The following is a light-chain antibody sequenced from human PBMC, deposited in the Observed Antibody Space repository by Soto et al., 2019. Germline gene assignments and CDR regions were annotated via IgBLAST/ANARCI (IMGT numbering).Light chain of an antibody. J-gene: IGKJ2*01. Sequence: IQMTQTPSTLSASVGDRVTITCRASQSVSPWLAWYQHTPGKAPKLLIYDVSNLQFGIPSRFSGSGSETEFTLTISGLQPDDFATYYCQQYSNFSPTFGQGTKLDI. CDR1: QSVSPW. V-gene: IGKV1-5*01. CDR3: QQYSNFSPT. CDR2: DVS.